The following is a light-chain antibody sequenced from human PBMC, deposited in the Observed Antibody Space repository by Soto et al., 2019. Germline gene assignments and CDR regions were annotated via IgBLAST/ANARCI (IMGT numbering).Light chain of an antibody. J-gene: IGLJ1*01. Sequence: QSVLTKPPSVSGSPGQSVAISCSGTSSDVGSYNRVSWYQQPPGTAPKLMIYDVSNRPSGVPDRFSGSKSGNTASLTISGLQAVFLDDYACSSFSTLSPYVFLTVSEVTV. CDR2: DVS. V-gene: IGLV2-18*02. CDR3: SSFSTLSPYV. CDR1: SSDVGSYNR.